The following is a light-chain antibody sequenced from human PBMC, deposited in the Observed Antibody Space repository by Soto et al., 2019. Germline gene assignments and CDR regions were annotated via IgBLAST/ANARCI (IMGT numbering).Light chain of an antibody. V-gene: IGLV1-51*01. Sequence: QSVLPQPPSVSAAPGQKVTISCSGSSSNIGNNYVSWYQQLPGTAPKLLMYYNTKRPSGMPDRFSGSKSGKSATLGITGLHAGYEADYYCGTWDSSLSVQVFGTGTKLTVL. CDR1: SSNIGNNY. J-gene: IGLJ1*01. CDR3: GTWDSSLSVQV. CDR2: YNT.